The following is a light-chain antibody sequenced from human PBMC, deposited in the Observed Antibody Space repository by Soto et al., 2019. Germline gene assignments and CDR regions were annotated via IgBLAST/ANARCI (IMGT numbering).Light chain of an antibody. CDR3: QQYGSSCT. Sequence: EIELTQSPGTLSLSPGERATLSCRASQSVSNNYLAWYQQKPGQAPMLLIYGASNRATGIPDRFSGSGSGTDFTLTISRLEPEDFAVYYCQQYGSSCTFGQGTTVEIK. V-gene: IGKV3-20*01. CDR1: QSVSNNY. J-gene: IGKJ1*01. CDR2: GAS.